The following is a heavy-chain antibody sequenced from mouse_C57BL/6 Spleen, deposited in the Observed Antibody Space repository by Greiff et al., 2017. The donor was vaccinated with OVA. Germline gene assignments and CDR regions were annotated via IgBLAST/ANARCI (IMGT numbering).Heavy chain of an antibody. D-gene: IGHD1-1*01. CDR2: INPSNGGT. J-gene: IGHJ2*01. V-gene: IGHV1-53*01. CDR3: ARSPDYYGSSPYYFDY. CDR1: GYTFTSYW. Sequence: QVQLQQPGTELVKPGASVKLSCKASGYTFTSYWMHWVKQRPGQGLEWIGNINPSNGGTNYNEKFKSKATLTVDKSSSTAYMQLSSLTSEDSAVYYCARSPDYYGSSPYYFDYWGQGTTLTVSS.